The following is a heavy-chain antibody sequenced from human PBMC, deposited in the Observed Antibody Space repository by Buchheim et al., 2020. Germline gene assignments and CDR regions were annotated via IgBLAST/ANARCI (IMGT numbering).Heavy chain of an antibody. CDR3: ARVYSGYTYFDY. D-gene: IGHD5-12*01. V-gene: IGHV4-30-4*01. Sequence: QVQLQESGPGLVKPSQTLSLTCIVSGGSITSGAYYWSWIRQPPGKGLEWIGYIYYSGSTYYNPSLQSRFTISVDTSKNQFSLKLSSVTAADTAVYYCARVYSGYTYFDYWGLGTL. CDR1: GGSITSGAYY. CDR2: IYYSGST. J-gene: IGHJ4*01.